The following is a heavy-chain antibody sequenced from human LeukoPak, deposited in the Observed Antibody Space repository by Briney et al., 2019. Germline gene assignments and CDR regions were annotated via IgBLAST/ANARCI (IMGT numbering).Heavy chain of an antibody. Sequence: SETLSLTCTVSGGSISSYYWSWIRQPPGKGLEWIGEINHSGSTNYNPSLKSRVTISVDTSKNQFSLKLSSVTAADTAVYYCARLRYYYGSGSYYHQRYYFDYWGQGTLVTVSS. CDR1: GGSISSYY. D-gene: IGHD3-10*01. CDR3: ARLRYYYGSGSYYHQRYYFDY. J-gene: IGHJ4*02. V-gene: IGHV4-34*01. CDR2: INHSGST.